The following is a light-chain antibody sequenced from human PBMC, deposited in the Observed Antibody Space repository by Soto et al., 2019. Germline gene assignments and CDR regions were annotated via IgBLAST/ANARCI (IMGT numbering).Light chain of an antibody. CDR3: SSYTSSSPLYV. CDR1: SSDIGGYNY. Sequence: QSALTQPASGSGSPGQASTISCTGTSSDIGGYNYVSWYQQHPGKAPKLMIYDVSNRPSGVSNRFSGSKSGNTASLTISGLQAEDEADYYCSSYTSSSPLYVFGTGTKVTVL. V-gene: IGLV2-14*01. J-gene: IGLJ1*01. CDR2: DVS.